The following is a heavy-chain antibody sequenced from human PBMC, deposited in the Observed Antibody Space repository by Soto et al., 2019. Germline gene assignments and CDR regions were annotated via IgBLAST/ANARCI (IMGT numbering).Heavy chain of an antibody. Sequence: SGPTLVNPTQTLTLTCSFSGFSLSAYGVRVIWFRQPPGETLKWLALIHWNDDKRYSPYLKSRLTITKDTSKNQVVLTLTNLDPLDTGTYFCAHTKDSSGFLTSWGQGILVTVS. V-gene: IGHV2-5*01. CDR2: IHWNDDK. CDR1: GFSLSAYGVR. CDR3: AHTKDSSGFLTS. D-gene: IGHD3-22*01. J-gene: IGHJ5*02.